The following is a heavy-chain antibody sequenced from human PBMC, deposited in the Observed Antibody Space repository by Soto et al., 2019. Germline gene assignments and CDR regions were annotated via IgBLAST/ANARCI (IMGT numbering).Heavy chain of an antibody. V-gene: IGHV5-10-1*01. CDR1: GYSFTSYW. D-gene: IGHD3-3*01. CDR2: IDPSDSYT. Sequence: GESLKISCKGSGYSFTSYWISWVRQMPGKGLEWMGRIDPSDSYTNYSPSFQGHVTISADKSISTAYLQWSSLKASDTAIYYCARSGITTFGVVIMNYYYGMDVWGQGTTVNVSS. CDR3: ARSGITTFGVVIMNYYYGMDV. J-gene: IGHJ6*02.